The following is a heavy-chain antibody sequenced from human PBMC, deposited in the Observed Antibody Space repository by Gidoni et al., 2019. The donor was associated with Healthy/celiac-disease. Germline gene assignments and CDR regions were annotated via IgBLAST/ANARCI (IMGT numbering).Heavy chain of an antibody. CDR2: IKQDGSEK. V-gene: IGHV3-7*01. Sequence: EWVANIKQDGSEKYYVDSVKGRFTISRDNAKNSLYLQMNSLRAEDTAVYYCARDRASSSWFAHYYYYYGMDVWGQGTTVTVSS. CDR3: ARDRASSSWFAHYYYYYGMDV. D-gene: IGHD6-13*01. J-gene: IGHJ6*02.